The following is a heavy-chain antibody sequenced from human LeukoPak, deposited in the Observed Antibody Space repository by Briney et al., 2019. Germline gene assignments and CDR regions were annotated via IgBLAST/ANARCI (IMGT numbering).Heavy chain of an antibody. J-gene: IGHJ4*02. CDR3: ARSNSSCPGDY. CDR1: GFSLSTSGVG. D-gene: IGHD6-13*01. V-gene: IGHV2-5*01. Sequence: SGPTLVKPTQTLTLTCTFSGFSLSTSGVGVGWIRQPPGKALEWLTLIYRNDDKRYSPSLKSRLTITKDTSKNQVVLTMTNMDPVDTATYYCARSNSSCPGDYWGQGTLVTVSS. CDR2: IYRNDDK.